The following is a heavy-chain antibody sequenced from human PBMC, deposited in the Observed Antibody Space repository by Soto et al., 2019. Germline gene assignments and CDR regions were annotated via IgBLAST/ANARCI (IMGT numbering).Heavy chain of an antibody. V-gene: IGHV4-34*01. CDR3: ASERIAADPVGRSYYFDY. D-gene: IGHD6-13*01. CDR2: INHSGST. CDR1: GGSFSGYY. J-gene: IGHJ4*02. Sequence: PSETLSLTCAVYGGSFSGYYWSWIRQPPGKGLEWIGEINHSGSTNYNPSLKSRVTISVDTSKNQFSLKLSSVTAADTAVYYCASERIAADPVGRSYYFDYWGQGTLVTVSS.